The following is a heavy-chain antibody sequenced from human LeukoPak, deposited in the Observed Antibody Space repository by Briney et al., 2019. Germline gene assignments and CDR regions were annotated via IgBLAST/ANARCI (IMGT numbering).Heavy chain of an antibody. CDR2: IYYSGST. CDR1: GGSISSSSYY. J-gene: IGHJ4*02. D-gene: IGHD3-10*01. V-gene: IGHV4-39*07. CDR3: ARAQNIWFGESFYFDY. Sequence: PSETLSLTCTVSGGSISSSSYYWGWIRQPPGKGLEWIGSIYYSGSTNYNPSLKSRVTISVDTSKNQFSLKLSSVTAADTAVYYCARAQNIWFGESFYFDYWGQGTLVTVSS.